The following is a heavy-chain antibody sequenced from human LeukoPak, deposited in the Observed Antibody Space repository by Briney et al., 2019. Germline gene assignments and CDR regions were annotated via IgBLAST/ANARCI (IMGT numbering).Heavy chain of an antibody. CDR3: ACRGYYDSSGYYSGGGDY. V-gene: IGHV3-23*01. D-gene: IGHD3-22*01. J-gene: IGHJ4*02. CDR1: GFTFSSYA. Sequence: GGSLRLSCAASGFTFSSYAMSWVRQAPGKGLEWVSAISGSGGSTYYADSVKGRFTISRDNSKNTLYLQMNSLRAEDMAVYYCACRGYYDSSGYYSGGGDYWGQGTLVTVSS. CDR2: ISGSGGST.